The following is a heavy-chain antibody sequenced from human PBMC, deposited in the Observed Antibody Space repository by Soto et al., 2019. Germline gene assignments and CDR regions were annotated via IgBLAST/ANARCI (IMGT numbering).Heavy chain of an antibody. CDR2: INPFDGSR. Sequence: ASVKVSCKASGYILTSYYIHWVRQAPGQGLEWMGWINPFDGSRMFAQSFQGRVTMTRDTSTSTVYMEVSSLRSEDTAVYYCSRVHPGDTSHFDPSGQ. V-gene: IGHV1-46*03. D-gene: IGHD3-10*01. J-gene: IGHJ5*02. CDR1: GYILTSYY. CDR3: SRVHPGDTSHFDP.